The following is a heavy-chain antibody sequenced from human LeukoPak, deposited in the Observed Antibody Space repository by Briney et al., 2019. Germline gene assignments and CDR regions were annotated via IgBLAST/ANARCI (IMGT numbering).Heavy chain of an antibody. V-gene: IGHV4-59*12. J-gene: IGHJ6*03. Sequence: SETLSLTCTVSGGSISSYYWSWIRQPPGKGLEWIGYIYYSGSTNYNPSLKSRVTISVDTSKNQFSLKLSSVTAADTAVYYCARGRRAPRYYSYYYMDVWGKGTTVTVSS. D-gene: IGHD5-24*01. CDR1: GGSISSYY. CDR2: IYYSGST. CDR3: ARGRRAPRYYSYYYMDV.